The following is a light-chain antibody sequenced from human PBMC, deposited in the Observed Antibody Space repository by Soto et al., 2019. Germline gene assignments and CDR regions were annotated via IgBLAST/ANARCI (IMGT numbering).Light chain of an antibody. CDR2: GAS. V-gene: IGKV3-15*01. Sequence: IVMTQSPATRSVSPGERVTLSCSASQSVSSDLAWHQQKPGQALRLLIYGASTRATGIPARFSGSGSGTEFTLTISSLQSEDFAVYYCQQYNNWPPWTFGQGTKVDIK. CDR3: QQYNNWPPWT. CDR1: QSVSSD. J-gene: IGKJ1*01.